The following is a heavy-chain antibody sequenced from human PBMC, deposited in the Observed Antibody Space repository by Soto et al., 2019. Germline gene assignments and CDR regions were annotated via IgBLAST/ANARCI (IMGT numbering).Heavy chain of an antibody. CDR3: ARVRGYFGPFEP. V-gene: IGHV3-48*03. CDR1: GFTFISYE. D-gene: IGHD3-9*01. J-gene: IGHJ5*02. Sequence: GGSLRLSCASSGFTFISYEMNSLRQAHGKELEWVSYISSSGSTIYYADSVKGRFTISRDNAKNSLYLQMNSLRAEDTAVYYCARVRGYFGPFEPWGQGTLVTVSS. CDR2: ISSSGSTI.